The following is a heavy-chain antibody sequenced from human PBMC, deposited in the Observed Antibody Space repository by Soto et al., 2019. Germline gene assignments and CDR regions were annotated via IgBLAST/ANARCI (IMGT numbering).Heavy chain of an antibody. CDR2: IWYDGGNE. D-gene: IGHD6-19*01. V-gene: IGHV3-33*01. J-gene: IGHJ4*02. CDR3: AREGAVAGVVFDY. Sequence: GGSLRLSCAASGFTFGSYGMHWVRQAPGKGLEWVAIIWYDGGNEYYADYVKGRFTISRDNSKNTLYLQMNSLRAEDTAVYYCAREGAVAGVVFDYWGQGTLVPVSP. CDR1: GFTFGSYG.